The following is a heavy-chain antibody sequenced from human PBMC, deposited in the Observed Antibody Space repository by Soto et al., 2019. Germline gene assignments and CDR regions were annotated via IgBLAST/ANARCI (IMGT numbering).Heavy chain of an antibody. Sequence: GGSLRLSCAACGFTFRNNGMHWGRQAPGKGLEWGAVIWYDGSNKYYAVSVKGRFTISRDNSKNTLYLQMNSLRVEDTAVYYCVRDISARYLDFWGQGTLVTVSS. CDR3: VRDISARYLDF. CDR1: GFTFRNNG. V-gene: IGHV3-33*01. D-gene: IGHD6-6*01. J-gene: IGHJ4*02. CDR2: IWYDGSNK.